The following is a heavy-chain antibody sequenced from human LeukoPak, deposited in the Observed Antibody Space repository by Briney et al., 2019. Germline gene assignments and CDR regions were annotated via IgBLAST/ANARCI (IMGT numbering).Heavy chain of an antibody. CDR1: GGTFSSYA. J-gene: IGHJ4*02. CDR3: ARRLGYSYGDY. D-gene: IGHD5-18*01. V-gene: IGHV1-69*13. Sequence: ASVKVSCKASGGTFSSYAISWVRQAPGQGLEWMGGIIPIFGTASYAQKFQGRVTITADESTSTAYMELSSLRSEDTAVYYCARRLGYSYGDYWGQGTLVTVSS. CDR2: IIPIFGTA.